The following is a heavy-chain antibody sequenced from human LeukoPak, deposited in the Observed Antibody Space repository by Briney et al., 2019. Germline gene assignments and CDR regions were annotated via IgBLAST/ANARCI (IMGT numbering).Heavy chain of an antibody. CDR2: ISAYDGNT. CDR1: GYTFTSYG. Sequence: ASMKVSCKASGYTFTSYGIIWVRQAPGQGLEWMGWISAYDGNTNYAQSLQGRVTMTRDTSTSTAYMELSSLRSEDTAVYYCARDRTTYSSGWFDYWGQGTLVTVSS. V-gene: IGHV1-18*01. CDR3: ARDRTTYSSGWFDY. D-gene: IGHD6-19*01. J-gene: IGHJ4*02.